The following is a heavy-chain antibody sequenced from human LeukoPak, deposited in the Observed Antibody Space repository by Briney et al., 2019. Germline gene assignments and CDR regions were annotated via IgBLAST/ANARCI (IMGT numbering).Heavy chain of an antibody. CDR3: ARLDYYDSSGYGKGFDP. J-gene: IGHJ5*02. CDR2: IIPIFGIA. Sequence: SVKVSCKASGGTFSSYAISWVRQAPGQGLEWMGRIIPIFGIANYAQKFQGRVTITADKSTSTAYMELSSLRSEDTAVYYCARLDYYDSSGYGKGFDPWGPGTLVTVSS. D-gene: IGHD3-22*01. CDR1: GGTFSSYA. V-gene: IGHV1-69*04.